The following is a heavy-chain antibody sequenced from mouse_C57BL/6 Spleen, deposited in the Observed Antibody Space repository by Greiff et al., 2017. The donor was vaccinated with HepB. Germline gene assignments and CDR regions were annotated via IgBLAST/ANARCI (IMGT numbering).Heavy chain of an antibody. CDR2: ISDGGSYT. CDR3: ARDSHYYGSSSDY. Sequence: EVHLVESGGGLVKPGGSLKLSCAASGFTFSSYAMSWVRQTPEKRLEWVATISDGGSYTYYPDNVKGRFTISRDNAKNNLYLQMSHLKSEDTAMYYCARDSHYYGSSSDYWGQGTSVTVSS. D-gene: IGHD1-1*01. J-gene: IGHJ4*01. V-gene: IGHV5-4*01. CDR1: GFTFSSYA.